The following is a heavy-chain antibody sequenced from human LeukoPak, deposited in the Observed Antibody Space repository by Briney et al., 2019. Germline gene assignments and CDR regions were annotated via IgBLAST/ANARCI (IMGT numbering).Heavy chain of an antibody. V-gene: IGHV3-7*03. D-gene: IGHD6-19*01. J-gene: IGHJ3*01. CDR2: IKQDGSEK. Sequence: PGGSLRLSCAASGFTFSSYWMSWVRQAPGKGLEWVANIKQDGSEKYYVDSVKGRFTISRDNAKNSLYLQMNSLRAEDTALYYCAKDQGSSSGWYSRDGFALWGRGTMVTVSS. CDR1: GFTFSSYW. CDR3: AKDQGSSSGWYSRDGFAL.